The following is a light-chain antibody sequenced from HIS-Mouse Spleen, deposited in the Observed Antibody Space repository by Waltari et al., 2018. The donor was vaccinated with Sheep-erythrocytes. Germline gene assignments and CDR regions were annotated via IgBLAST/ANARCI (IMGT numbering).Light chain of an antibody. CDR1: QGISSA. CDR2: DSS. J-gene: IGKJ1*01. V-gene: IGKV1D-13*01. Sequence: AIQLTQSPSSLSASVGDRVTITCRASQGISSALAWYQQKPGKAPKLLIYDSSSLESGVPSRFSGSGSRTDFTLTISSLQPEDFATYYCQQFNNYPRTFGQGTKVEIK. CDR3: QQFNNYPRT.